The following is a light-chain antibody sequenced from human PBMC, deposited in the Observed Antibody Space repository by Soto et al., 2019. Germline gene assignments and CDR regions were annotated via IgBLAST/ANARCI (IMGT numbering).Light chain of an antibody. Sequence: VLTQSPNPLAVSKDERATIHCKSSQSVYHSSNNKNYLAWYQQKPGQPPKLLIYWSSTRESGVPDRFSGSGSGTDFTLTINNLQADDVAIYYCQQYYSTLPITFGHGTRLEIK. J-gene: IGKJ5*01. CDR2: WSS. CDR1: QSVYHSSNNKNY. CDR3: QQYYSTLPIT. V-gene: IGKV4-1*01.